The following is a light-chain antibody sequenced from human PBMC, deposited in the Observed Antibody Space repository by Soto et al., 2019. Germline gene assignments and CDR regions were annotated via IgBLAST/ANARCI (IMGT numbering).Light chain of an antibody. V-gene: IGKV1-9*01. J-gene: IGKJ3*01. CDR3: QQLNSYPPT. CDR2: AAS. Sequence: IQLTQSPSSLSASVGDRVTITCRASQGISSYLDWYQQKPGKAPKLLIYAASTLQSGVPSRFSGSGSGTDFTLTISSLQPEDFATYYCQQLNSYPPTFGPGTKVDIK. CDR1: QGISSY.